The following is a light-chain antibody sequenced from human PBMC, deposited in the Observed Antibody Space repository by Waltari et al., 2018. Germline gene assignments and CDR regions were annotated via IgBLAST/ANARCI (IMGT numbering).Light chain of an antibody. CDR2: GKN. CDR3: NSRDSSGNHLV. CDR1: SLRSYY. Sequence: SSELTQDPAVSVALGQTVRITCQGYSLRSYYASWYQQKPGQAPGLVIYGKNNRPSGIPDRFSGSSSGNTASLTITGAQAEDEADYYCNSRDSSGNHLVFGGGTKLTVL. V-gene: IGLV3-19*01. J-gene: IGLJ3*02.